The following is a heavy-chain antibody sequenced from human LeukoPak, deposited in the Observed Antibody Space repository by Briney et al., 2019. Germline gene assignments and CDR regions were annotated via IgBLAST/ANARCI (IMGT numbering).Heavy chain of an antibody. CDR2: IYYSGSA. D-gene: IGHD3-9*01. V-gene: IGHV4-59*01. J-gene: IGHJ4*02. Sequence: SETLSLTCTVSGGSISSYYWSWIRQPPGKGLEWIGYIYYSGSANYNPSLKSRVTISVDTSKNQFSLKLSSVTAADTAVYYCAREYYDILTGYYHFDYWGQGTLVTVSS. CDR1: GGSISSYY. CDR3: AREYYDILTGYYHFDY.